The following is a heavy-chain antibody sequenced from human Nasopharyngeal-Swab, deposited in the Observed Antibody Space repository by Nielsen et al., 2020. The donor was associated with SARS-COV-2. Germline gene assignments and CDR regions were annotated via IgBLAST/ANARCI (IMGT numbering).Heavy chain of an antibody. V-gene: IGHV3-30*18. Sequence: VRQAPGKGLEWVAVISYDGSNKYYADSVKGRFTISRDNSKNTLYLQMNSLRAEDTAVYYCAKDGSPYYDFWSGYFIYPKYYFDYWGQGTLVTVSS. D-gene: IGHD3-3*01. CDR3: AKDGSPYYDFWSGYFIYPKYYFDY. CDR2: ISYDGSNK. J-gene: IGHJ4*02.